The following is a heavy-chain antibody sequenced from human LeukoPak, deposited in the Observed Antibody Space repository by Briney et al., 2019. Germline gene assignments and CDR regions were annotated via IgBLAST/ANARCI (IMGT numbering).Heavy chain of an antibody. Sequence: SETLSLTCTVSGGSITTYYWSWIRQPPGKGLEWIGYIYYSGSTDYNPSLKSRVTISVDTSKNQFSLKLTSVTAADTAVYYCARGNPFDLWGRGTLVTVSS. CDR1: GGSITTYY. CDR3: ARGNPFDL. CDR2: IYYSGST. J-gene: IGHJ2*01. V-gene: IGHV4-59*01.